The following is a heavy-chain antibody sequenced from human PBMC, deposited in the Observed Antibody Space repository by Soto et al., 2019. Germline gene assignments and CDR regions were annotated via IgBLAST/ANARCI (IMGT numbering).Heavy chain of an antibody. CDR1: GGSISSGGYS. CDR3: ATQSYSNSGAYYYYAMDG. Sequence: SETLSLTCAVSGGSISSGGYSWSWIRQPPGKGLEWIGYIYQSGSTYYNPSLKSRVTISVDRSRNQFSLKLSSVTAADTAVYFCATQSYSNSGAYYYYAMDGWGQGTPVTVSS. CDR2: IYQSGST. J-gene: IGHJ6*02. V-gene: IGHV4-30-2*01. D-gene: IGHD4-4*01.